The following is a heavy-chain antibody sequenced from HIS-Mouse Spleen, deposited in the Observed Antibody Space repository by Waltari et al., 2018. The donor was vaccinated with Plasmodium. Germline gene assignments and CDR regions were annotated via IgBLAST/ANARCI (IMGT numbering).Heavy chain of an antibody. Sequence: QVQLVESGGGVVQPGRSLRLSCAASGFTFSSDGMHWVRQAPGKGLEWVAVISYDGSNKYYADSVKGRFTISRDNSKNTLYLQMNSLRAEDTAVYYCATKRNFDYWGQGTLVTVSS. CDR2: ISYDGSNK. V-gene: IGHV3-30*03. J-gene: IGHJ4*02. CDR1: GFTFSSDG. CDR3: ATKRNFDY.